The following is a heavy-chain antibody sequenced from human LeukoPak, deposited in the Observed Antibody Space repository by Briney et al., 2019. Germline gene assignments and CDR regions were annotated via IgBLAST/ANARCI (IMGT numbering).Heavy chain of an antibody. J-gene: IGHJ5*02. CDR3: ARGEGNWFGP. CDR2: INHSGST. Sequence: SETLSLTCAVYGGSFSGYYWSWIRQPPGKGLEWIGEINHSGSTNYNPSLKSRVTISVDTSRNQFSLKLSSVTAADTAVYYCARGEGNWFGPWGQGTLVTVSS. CDR1: GGSFSGYY. V-gene: IGHV4-34*01.